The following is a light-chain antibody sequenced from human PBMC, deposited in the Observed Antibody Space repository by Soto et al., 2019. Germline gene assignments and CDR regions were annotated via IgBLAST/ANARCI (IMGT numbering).Light chain of an antibody. J-gene: IGKJ1*01. CDR1: QSVSSN. CDR2: GAS. V-gene: IGKV3-15*01. CDR3: HQYNTWPQT. Sequence: EIVMTQSPATLSVSPGERATLSCRASQSVSSNLAWYQQKPGQAPRLLIYGASTRATGIPARFSGSGSGTEFTLTISSLQSEDFEVYYCHQYNTWPQTFGQGTKVEIK.